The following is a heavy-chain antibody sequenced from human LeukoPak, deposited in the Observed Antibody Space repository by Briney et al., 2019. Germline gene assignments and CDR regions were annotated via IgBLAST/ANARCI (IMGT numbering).Heavy chain of an antibody. CDR3: ARGRGYCSSTSCYNYFDY. D-gene: IGHD2-2*02. CDR2: INHSGST. V-gene: IGHV4-34*01. Sequence: SETLSLTCAVYGGSFSGYYWSWIRQPPGKGLEWIGEINHSGSTNYNPSLKSRVTISVDTSKNQFSLKLSSVTAADTVVYYCARGRGYCSSTSCYNYFDYWGQGTLVTVSS. CDR1: GGSFSGYY. J-gene: IGHJ4*02.